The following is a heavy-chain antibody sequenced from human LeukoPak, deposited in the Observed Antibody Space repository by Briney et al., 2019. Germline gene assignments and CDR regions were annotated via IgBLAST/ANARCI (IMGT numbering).Heavy chain of an antibody. CDR2: IWFDGIRK. Sequence: PGGSLRLSCVASGFTFSNYGMHWVRQVSGKGLEWVAAIWFDGIRKYYADSVKGRLTISRDNSKNTLYLQMNTLRGEDTAVYYCARDLEDSSPFGAFDMWGQGTMVTVSS. CDR1: GFTFSNYG. J-gene: IGHJ3*02. CDR3: ARDLEDSSPFGAFDM. D-gene: IGHD3-22*01. V-gene: IGHV3-33*01.